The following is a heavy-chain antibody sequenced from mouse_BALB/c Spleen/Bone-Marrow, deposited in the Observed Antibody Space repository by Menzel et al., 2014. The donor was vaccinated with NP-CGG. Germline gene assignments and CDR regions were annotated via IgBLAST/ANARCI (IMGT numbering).Heavy chain of an antibody. D-gene: IGHD2-2*01. CDR1: GFSLTSYG. Sequence: VHLVESGPGLVQPSQRLSITCTVSGFSLTSYGVHWVRQSPGKGLEWLGVIWSGGSTDYNAAFISRLSISKDNSKSQVFFKMNSLQANDTAIYYCARRLRYYAMDYWGQGTSVTVSS. V-gene: IGHV2-2*02. J-gene: IGHJ4*01. CDR3: ARRLRYYAMDY. CDR2: IWSGGST.